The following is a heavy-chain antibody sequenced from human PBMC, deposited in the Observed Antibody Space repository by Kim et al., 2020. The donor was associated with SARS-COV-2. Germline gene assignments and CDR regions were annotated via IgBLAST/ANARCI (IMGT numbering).Heavy chain of an antibody. D-gene: IGHD2-2*02. CDR3: ARGRAGVVPAPILGIGPHYGSFIMAV. CDR1: GGSFSGHY. J-gene: IGHJ6*02. Sequence: SETLSLTCAVYGGSFSGHYWSWIRQPPGKGLEWIGEIHQSGSTNYNPSLKSRVTISIDTSKNQFSLKLSSVTAADTGFYYCARGRAGVVPAPILGIGPHYGSFIMAVWGHGPTATVSS. CDR2: IHQSGST. V-gene: IGHV4-34*01.